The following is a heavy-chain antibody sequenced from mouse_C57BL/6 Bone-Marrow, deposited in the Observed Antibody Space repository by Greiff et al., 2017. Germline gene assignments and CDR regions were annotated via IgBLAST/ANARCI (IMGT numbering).Heavy chain of an antibody. CDR1: GYTFTDYY. CDR3: ARNDGLYYFDY. CDR2: INPNNGGT. J-gene: IGHJ2*01. Sequence: VQLQQSGPELVKPGASVKISCKASGYTFTDYYMNWVKQSRGKSLEWIGDINPNNGGTSYNQKFKGKATLTVDKSSSTAYMELRSLTSEDSAVYYCARNDGLYYFDYWGQGTTLTVSS. V-gene: IGHV1-26*01. D-gene: IGHD2-3*01.